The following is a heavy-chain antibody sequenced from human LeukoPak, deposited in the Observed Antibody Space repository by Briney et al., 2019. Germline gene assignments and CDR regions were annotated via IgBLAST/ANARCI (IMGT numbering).Heavy chain of an antibody. D-gene: IGHD4-17*01. Sequence: ASVKVSCKTSRYTFIDYYLHWVRQAPGQGLEWMGWLNPNSGVTNYAQTFQGRVTMTRDTSMRTAYMELSRLRSDDTAVYYCARSRMTTIGWFDPWGQGTLVTVTS. CDR2: LNPNSGVT. CDR3: ARSRMTTIGWFDP. J-gene: IGHJ5*02. CDR1: RYTFIDYY. V-gene: IGHV1-2*02.